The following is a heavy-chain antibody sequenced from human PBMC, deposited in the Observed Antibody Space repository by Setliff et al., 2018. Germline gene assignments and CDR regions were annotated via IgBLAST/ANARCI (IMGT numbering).Heavy chain of an antibody. V-gene: IGHV4-39*01. CDR3: ARGRPLYSSPVDY. D-gene: IGHD6-13*01. CDR2: IYYSGNN. Sequence: SETLSLTCTVSGGSINSSTYNSRSYYWGWIRQPPGKGLEWIGRIYYSGNNYYNASLKSRLTISVDTSKNQFSLKLRSVTAADTAVYYCARGRPLYSSPVDYWGQGTLVTVSS. CDR1: GGSINSSTYNSRSYY. J-gene: IGHJ4*02.